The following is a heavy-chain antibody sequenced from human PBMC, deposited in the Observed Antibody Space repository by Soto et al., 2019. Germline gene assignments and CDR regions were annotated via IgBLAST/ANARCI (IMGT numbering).Heavy chain of an antibody. CDR1: GFTFSSYS. Sequence: GGSLRLSXAASGFTFSSYSMNWVRQAPGKGLEWVSSISSSSSYIYYADSVKGRFTISRDNAKNSLYLQMNSLRAEDTAVYYCARYHYRKPYYYGMDVWGQGTTVTVS. CDR2: ISSSSSYI. V-gene: IGHV3-21*01. D-gene: IGHD4-4*01. CDR3: ARYHYRKPYYYGMDV. J-gene: IGHJ6*02.